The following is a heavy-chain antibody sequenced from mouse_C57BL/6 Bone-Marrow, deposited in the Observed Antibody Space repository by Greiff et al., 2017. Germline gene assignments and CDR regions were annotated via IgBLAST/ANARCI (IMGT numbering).Heavy chain of an antibody. V-gene: IGHV1-55*01. CDR3: ARGIPGYLDY. J-gene: IGHJ2*01. Sequence: QVQLQQSGAELVKPGASVKMSCKASGYTFTSYWITWVKQRPGQGLEWIGDIYPGSGSTNYNEKFKSKATLTVDTSSSTAYMQLSSLTSEDSAFYDCARGIPGYLDYWGQGTTLTVSS. CDR1: GYTFTSYW. CDR2: IYPGSGST.